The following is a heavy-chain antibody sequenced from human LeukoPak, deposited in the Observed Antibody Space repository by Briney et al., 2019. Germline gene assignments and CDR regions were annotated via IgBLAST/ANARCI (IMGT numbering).Heavy chain of an antibody. D-gene: IGHD3-22*01. J-gene: IGHJ3*02. CDR2: IYYSGST. CDR3: AREGVYYYDSTHI. V-gene: IGHV4-39*07. Sequence: PSETLSLTCTVSGGSISSSSYYWGWIRQPPGKGLEWIGSIYYSGSTYYNPSLKSRVTISVDTSKNQFSLKPSSVTAADTAVYYCAREGVYYYDSTHIWGQGTMVTDSS. CDR1: GGSISSSSYY.